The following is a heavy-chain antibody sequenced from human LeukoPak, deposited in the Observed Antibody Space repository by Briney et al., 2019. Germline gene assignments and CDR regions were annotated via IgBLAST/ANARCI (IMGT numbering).Heavy chain of an antibody. CDR1: GFTFSAYW. J-gene: IGHJ4*02. D-gene: IGHD1-14*01. Sequence: QSGGSLRLSCAASGFTFSAYWMHWVRHVPGKGLVWVSRINNDGTATFFADSVKGRFTISRDNAKNSMYLQMHSLRAEDTAVYYCAREVARPGHYYFDYWGQGTLVTVSS. V-gene: IGHV3-74*01. CDR3: AREVARPGHYYFDY. CDR2: INNDGTAT.